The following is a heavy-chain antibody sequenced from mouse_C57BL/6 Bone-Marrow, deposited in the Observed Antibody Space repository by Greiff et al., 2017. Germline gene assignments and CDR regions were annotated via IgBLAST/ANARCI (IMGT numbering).Heavy chain of an antibody. CDR2: IYPRSGTT. CDR1: GYTFTSYG. CDR3: ARSRYYGSSYWYFDV. D-gene: IGHD1-1*01. J-gene: IGHJ1*03. V-gene: IGHV1-81*01. Sequence: QVQLQQSGAELARPGASVKLSCKASGYTFTSYGISWVKQRTGQGLEWIGEIYPRSGTTYYNEKFKGKATLTADKSASTAYMELRSLTSEDSAVYFCARSRYYGSSYWYFDVWGTGTTVTVSS.